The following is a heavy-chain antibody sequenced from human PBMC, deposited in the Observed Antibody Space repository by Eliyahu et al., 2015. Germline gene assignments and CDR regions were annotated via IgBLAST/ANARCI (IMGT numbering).Heavy chain of an antibody. CDR2: IYTSGST. V-gene: IGHV4-4*09. CDR3: ATWGARVDY. Sequence: QVQLQESGPGLVKPSETLSLTCTVSGGSISSYYWSWIRQPPGKGLEWIGYIYTSGSTNYNPSLKSRVTISVDTSKNQFSLKLSSVTAADTAVYYCATWGARVDYWGQGTLVTVSS. J-gene: IGHJ4*02. CDR1: GGSISSYY. D-gene: IGHD3-16*01.